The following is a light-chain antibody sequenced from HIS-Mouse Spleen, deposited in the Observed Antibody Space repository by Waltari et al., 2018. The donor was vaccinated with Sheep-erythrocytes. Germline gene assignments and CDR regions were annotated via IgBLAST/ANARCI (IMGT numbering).Light chain of an antibody. CDR3: QQLNSYLTWT. CDR1: QGISSY. J-gene: IGKJ1*01. V-gene: IGKV1-9*01. Sequence: DIQLTQSPSFLSASVGDRVTITCRASQGISSYLAWYQQKPGKAPKLLIYAASTLQSGVPSRFSGSGSGTEFTLTISSLQPEDFATYYCQQLNSYLTWTFGQETKVEIK. CDR2: AAS.